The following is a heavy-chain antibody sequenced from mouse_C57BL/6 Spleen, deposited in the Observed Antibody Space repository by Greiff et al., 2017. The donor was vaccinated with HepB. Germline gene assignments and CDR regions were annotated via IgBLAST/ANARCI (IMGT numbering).Heavy chain of an antibody. V-gene: IGHV1-19*01. Sequence: EVQLQQSGPVLVKPGASVKMSCKASGYTFTDYYMNWVKQSHGKSLEWIGVINPYNGGTSYNQKFKGKATLTVDKSSSTAYMELNSLTSEDSAVYYCAGGSSYGGYAMDYWGQGTSVTVSS. D-gene: IGHD1-1*01. CDR3: AGGSSYGGYAMDY. CDR2: INPYNGGT. J-gene: IGHJ4*01. CDR1: GYTFTDYY.